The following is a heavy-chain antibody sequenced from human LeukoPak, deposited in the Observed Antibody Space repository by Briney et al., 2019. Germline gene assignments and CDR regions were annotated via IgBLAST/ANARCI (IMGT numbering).Heavy chain of an antibody. CDR2: IYYSGST. Sequence: PSETLSLTCTVSAGSISSSSYYWGWIRQPPGKGLEWIGSIYYSGSTYYNPSLKSRVTISVDTSKNQFSLKLSSVTAADTAVYYCASYELKFGSYYFDYWGQGTLVTVSS. CDR3: ASYELKFGSYYFDY. V-gene: IGHV4-39*01. J-gene: IGHJ4*02. CDR1: AGSISSSSYY. D-gene: IGHD3-10*01.